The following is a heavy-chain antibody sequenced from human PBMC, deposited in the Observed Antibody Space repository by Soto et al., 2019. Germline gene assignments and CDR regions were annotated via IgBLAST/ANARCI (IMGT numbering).Heavy chain of an antibody. V-gene: IGHV4-38-2*02. J-gene: IGHJ4*02. CDR1: GYSISSGYY. Sequence: SETLSLTCAVSGYSISSGYYWGWIRQPPGKGLEWIGSIYHSGSIYYNPSLKSRVTISVDTSKNQFSLKLSSVTAADTAVYYCAREPDYDILTDVVYWGQGTLVTVSS. CDR3: AREPDYDILTDVVY. D-gene: IGHD3-9*01. CDR2: IYHSGSI.